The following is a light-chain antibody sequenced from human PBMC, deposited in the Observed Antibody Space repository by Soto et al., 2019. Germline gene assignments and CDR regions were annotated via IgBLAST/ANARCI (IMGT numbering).Light chain of an antibody. CDR2: GAS. Sequence: EIVMTQSPATLSVSPGERATLSCRASQSVSSNLAWYQQKPGQAPRLLIYGASTRATGIPARFSGSGSGTEFTLTISSLQSEDFAAYYCQQYNNWPQTFGQGNKV. J-gene: IGKJ1*01. CDR1: QSVSSN. CDR3: QQYNNWPQT. V-gene: IGKV3-15*01.